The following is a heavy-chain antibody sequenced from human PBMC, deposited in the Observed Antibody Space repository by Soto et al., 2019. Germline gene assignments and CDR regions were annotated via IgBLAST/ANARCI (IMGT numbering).Heavy chain of an antibody. D-gene: IGHD4-4*01. Sequence: QVQLVQSGAEVKKPGSSVKVSCKASGGTFSSYAISWVRQAPGQGLEWMGGIIPIFGTANYAQEFQGRVTITADESTSTAYMELSSLRSEDTAVYYCARVGITTVRYPYFDYWGQGTLVTVSS. V-gene: IGHV1-69*12. J-gene: IGHJ4*02. CDR3: ARVGITTVRYPYFDY. CDR2: IIPIFGTA. CDR1: GGTFSSYA.